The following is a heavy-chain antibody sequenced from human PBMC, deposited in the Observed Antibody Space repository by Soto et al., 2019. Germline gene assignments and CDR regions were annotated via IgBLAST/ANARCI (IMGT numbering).Heavy chain of an antibody. CDR1: GGSVSSGACY. J-gene: IGHJ5*02. D-gene: IGHD3-3*01. Sequence: SETLSLTCIVSGGSVSSGACYWSWIRQLPGKGLEWIGYIYYNGDTYYNPSLKSRVTISLDTSRNQFSLKLNSVTAADTAVYYCARETGYYGGYNWFDPWGQGTLVTVSS. V-gene: IGHV4-31*03. CDR3: ARETGYYGGYNWFDP. CDR2: IYYNGDT.